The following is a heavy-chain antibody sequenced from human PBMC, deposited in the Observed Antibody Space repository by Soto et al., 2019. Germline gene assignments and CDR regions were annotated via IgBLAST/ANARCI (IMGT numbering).Heavy chain of an antibody. J-gene: IGHJ4*02. CDR3: ARAIRVATVIFPFDY. Sequence: ASVKVSCKASGGTFSSYAISWVRQAPGQGLEWMGGIIPIFGTANYAQKFQGRVTITADKSTSTAYMELSSLRSEDTAVYYCARAIRVATVIFPFDYWGQGTLVTVSS. CDR1: GGTFSSYA. D-gene: IGHD4-17*01. CDR2: IIPIFGTA. V-gene: IGHV1-69*06.